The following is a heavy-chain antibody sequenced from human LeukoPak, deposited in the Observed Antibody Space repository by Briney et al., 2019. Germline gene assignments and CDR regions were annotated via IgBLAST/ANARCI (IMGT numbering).Heavy chain of an antibody. Sequence: PSETLSLTCTVSGASISGHYLTWLRQPPGKGLEWIGCISHIGSTNYNPSLKSRVTISVDTSKNQLSLKLTSVTAADTAVYYCARDRISINALDMWGQGTMVTVSS. J-gene: IGHJ3*02. D-gene: IGHD1-14*01. CDR1: GASISGHY. V-gene: IGHV4-59*11. CDR3: ARDRISINALDM. CDR2: ISHIGST.